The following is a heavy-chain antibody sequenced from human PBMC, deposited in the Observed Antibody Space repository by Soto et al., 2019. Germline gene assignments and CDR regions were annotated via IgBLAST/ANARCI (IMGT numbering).Heavy chain of an antibody. CDR1: GYSFTSYW. Sequence: GESLKISCKGSGYSFTSYWISWVRQMPGKGLEWMGRIDPSDSYTNYSPSFQGHVTISADKSISTAYLQWGSLKASDTAMYYCARQSCSSTSCYLHGMDVWGQGTTVTVSS. V-gene: IGHV5-10-1*01. CDR3: ARQSCSSTSCYLHGMDV. CDR2: IDPSDSYT. J-gene: IGHJ6*02. D-gene: IGHD2-2*01.